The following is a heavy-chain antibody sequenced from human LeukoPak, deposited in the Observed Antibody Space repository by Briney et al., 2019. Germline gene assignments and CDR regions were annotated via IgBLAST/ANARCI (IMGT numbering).Heavy chain of an antibody. V-gene: IGHV3-53*01. CDR2: IYGGGNI. CDR3: ARLLSGWYLADY. CDR1: GFTVSSNY. J-gene: IGHJ4*02. D-gene: IGHD6-19*01. Sequence: GGSLRLPCAASGFTVSSNYMNWVRQAPGKGLEWVSVIYGGGNIYYADSVKGRFTLSRDNAKSSLYLQMNSLRAEDTAIYYCARLLSGWYLADYWGQGTLVTVSS.